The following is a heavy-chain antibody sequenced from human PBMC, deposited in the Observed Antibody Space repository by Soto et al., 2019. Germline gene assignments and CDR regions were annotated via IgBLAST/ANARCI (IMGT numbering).Heavy chain of an antibody. CDR2: MNPNSGNT. D-gene: IGHD1-7*01. Sequence: AASVKVSCKASGYTFTSYDINWVRQATGQGLEWMGWMNPNSGNTGYAQKFQGRVTMTRNTSISTAYMELSSLRSEDTAVYYCARGGELELFYYYYHGMDVWGQGTTVTVSS. CDR3: ARGGELELFYYYYHGMDV. V-gene: IGHV1-8*01. CDR1: GYTFTSYD. J-gene: IGHJ6*02.